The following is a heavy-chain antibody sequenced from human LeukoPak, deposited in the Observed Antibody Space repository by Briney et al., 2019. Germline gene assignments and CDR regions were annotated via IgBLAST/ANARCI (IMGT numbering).Heavy chain of an antibody. J-gene: IGHJ6*02. Sequence: SGTLSLTCAVSGGSISSSNWWSWVRQPPGKGLEWIGEIYHSGSTNYNPSLKSRVTISVDKSKNQFSLKLSSVTAADTAVYYCARGKTPKMTIFGVVMNYYYGMDVWGQGTTVTVSS. CDR2: IYHSGST. V-gene: IGHV4-4*02. CDR3: ARGKTPKMTIFGVVMNYYYGMDV. CDR1: GGSISSSNW. D-gene: IGHD3-3*01.